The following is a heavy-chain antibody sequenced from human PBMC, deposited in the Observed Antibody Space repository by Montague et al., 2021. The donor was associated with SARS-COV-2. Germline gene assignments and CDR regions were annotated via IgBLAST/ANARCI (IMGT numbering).Heavy chain of an antibody. CDR3: ARRGRKLLPVATTIGGFDI. CDR1: GESFSGYY. Sequence: SETLSLTCGVYGESFSGYYWNWIRQPPGKGLEWLGEINHSGSTNYNPSLKSRVTISVDTSKNHFSLKLNSVTAADTAVYYCARRGRKLLPVATTIGGFDIWGQGTMVTVSS. CDR2: INHSGST. D-gene: IGHD5-12*01. V-gene: IGHV4-34*01. J-gene: IGHJ3*02.